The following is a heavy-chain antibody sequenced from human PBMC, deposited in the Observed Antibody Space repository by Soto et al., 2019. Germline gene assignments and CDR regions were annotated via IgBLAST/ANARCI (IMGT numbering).Heavy chain of an antibody. D-gene: IGHD5-18*01. CDR1: GFTFSNAW. V-gene: IGHV3-15*01. J-gene: IGHJ4*02. CDR2: IKSKTDGGTT. Sequence: GGSLRLSCAASGFTFSNAWMSWVRQAPGKGLEWVGRIKSKTDGGTTDYAAPVKGRFTISRDDSKNTLYLQMNSLKIEDTAVYYCTTVKWMQLWSPSDYWGQGTLVTVSS. CDR3: TTVKWMQLWSPSDY.